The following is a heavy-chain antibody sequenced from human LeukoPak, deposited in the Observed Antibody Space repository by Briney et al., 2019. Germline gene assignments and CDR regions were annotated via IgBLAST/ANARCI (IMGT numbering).Heavy chain of an antibody. D-gene: IGHD2-15*01. CDR2: IIPIFGTA. V-gene: IGHV1-69*06. Sequence: GASVKVSCKASGGTFSSYAISWVRQAPGQGLEWMGGIIPIFGTANYAQKFQGRVTITADKSTSTAYMELSSLRAEDTAVYYCARDGPPVVAATAWFDPWGQGTLVTVSS. CDR1: GGTFSSYA. CDR3: ARDGPPVVAATAWFDP. J-gene: IGHJ5*02.